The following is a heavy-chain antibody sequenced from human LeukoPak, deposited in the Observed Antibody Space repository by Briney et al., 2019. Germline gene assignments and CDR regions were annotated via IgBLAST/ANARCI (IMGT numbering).Heavy chain of an antibody. Sequence: SETVSLTCTVSGDSISNNIWWSWVRQPPGKGLEWIGEIFHSGSTNYNPSLKSRVTISLDKSKNQVALRVDSLTAADTAVYYCAKNAWYCLDYWGQGTLVTVSS. CDR3: AKNAWYCLDY. V-gene: IGHV4-4*02. CDR2: IFHSGST. CDR1: GDSISNNIW. D-gene: IGHD6-13*01. J-gene: IGHJ4*02.